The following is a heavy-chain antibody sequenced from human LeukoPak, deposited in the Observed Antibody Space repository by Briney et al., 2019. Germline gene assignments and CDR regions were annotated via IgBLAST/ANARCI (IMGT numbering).Heavy chain of an antibody. V-gene: IGHV3-23*01. Sequence: SGGSLRLSCAASGFNFGTYAMSWVRQAPGKGLEWVSSISSSSSRTYYADSVKGRFTISRDNSKNTLYLQMNSLRAEDTAVYYCAKDRVILTGHYPFDYWGQGILVTVSS. J-gene: IGHJ4*02. CDR2: ISSSSSRT. CDR3: AKDRVILTGHYPFDY. CDR1: GFNFGTYA. D-gene: IGHD3-9*01.